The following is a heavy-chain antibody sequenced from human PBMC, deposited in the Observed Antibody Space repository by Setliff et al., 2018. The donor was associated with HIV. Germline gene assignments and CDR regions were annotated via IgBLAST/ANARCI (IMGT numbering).Heavy chain of an antibody. CDR2: MSGNNGNT. J-gene: IGHJ4*02. Sequence: ASVKVSCKGSGYTFGSFGISWVRQAPGQGLEWMGWMSGNNGNTNSGQKFQDRVIMTTDTSTTTAYMEMRSLRSDDTAVYYCAAGYCGGDCYSRQSYFDYWGQGTLVTVSS. CDR1: GYTFGSFG. CDR3: AAGYCGGDCYSRQSYFDY. V-gene: IGHV1-18*01. D-gene: IGHD2-21*02.